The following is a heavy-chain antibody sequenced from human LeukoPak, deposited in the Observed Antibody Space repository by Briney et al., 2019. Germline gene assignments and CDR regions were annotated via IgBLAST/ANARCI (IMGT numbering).Heavy chain of an antibody. J-gene: IGHJ4*02. Sequence: GGSLRLSCAASGFTFSSYAMSWVRQAPGKGLEWVSAISGSGGSTYFADSVKGRFTISRDNSKNTLYLQMNSLRAEDTAVYYCAKDRRGYGYFDYWGQGTLVTVSS. V-gene: IGHV3-23*01. CDR3: AKDRRGYGYFDY. D-gene: IGHD3-3*01. CDR1: GFTFSSYA. CDR2: ISGSGGST.